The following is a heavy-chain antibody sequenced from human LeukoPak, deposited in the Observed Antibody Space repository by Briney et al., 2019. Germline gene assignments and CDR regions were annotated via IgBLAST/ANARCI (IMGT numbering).Heavy chain of an antibody. Sequence: PGGSLRLSCATSGFTFSTYAMTWVRQAPGKGLEWVSTISSSGSNTYYADSVKDRFTISRDNSENTLYLQMNSLRAEDTAVYYCARAFSYCSGASCYSRYFDYWGQGTLVTVSS. J-gene: IGHJ4*02. V-gene: IGHV3-23*01. CDR1: GFTFSTYA. CDR2: ISSSGSNT. CDR3: ARAFSYCSGASCYSRYFDY. D-gene: IGHD2-15*01.